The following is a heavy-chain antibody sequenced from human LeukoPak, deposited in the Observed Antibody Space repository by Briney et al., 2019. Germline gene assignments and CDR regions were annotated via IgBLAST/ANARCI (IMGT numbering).Heavy chain of an antibody. CDR3: ARDGGDYYYRLFDY. D-gene: IGHD3-22*01. CDR1: GFTFSSYS. Sequence: GGCLRLSCAASGFTFSSYSMNWVRQAPGKGLEWVSSISSSSSYIYYADSMKGRFTISRDNAKNSLYLQMNSLRAEDTAVYYCARDGGDYYYRLFDYWGQGTLVTVSS. V-gene: IGHV3-21*01. J-gene: IGHJ4*02. CDR2: ISSSSSYI.